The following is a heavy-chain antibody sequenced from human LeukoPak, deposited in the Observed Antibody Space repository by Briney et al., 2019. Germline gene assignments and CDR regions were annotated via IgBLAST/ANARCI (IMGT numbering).Heavy chain of an antibody. CDR3: SRGYSNSWYNAY. Sequence: GESLQISCKCSGYTFTSHWIAWVRQMPGKGLEGMGIIYPGDSDTRYSPSFQGQVTISADKSINTAYLQWRSLKASDTAMYYCSRGYSNSWYNAYWGQGTLVTVSS. CDR1: GYTFTSHW. V-gene: IGHV5-51*01. D-gene: IGHD6-13*01. CDR2: IYPGDSDT. J-gene: IGHJ4*02.